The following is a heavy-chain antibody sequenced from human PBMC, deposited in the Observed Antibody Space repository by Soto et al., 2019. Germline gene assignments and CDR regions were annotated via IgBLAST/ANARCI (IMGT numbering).Heavy chain of an antibody. CDR3: ARDRHDFGDYIQPPA. D-gene: IGHD4-17*01. Sequence: QVRLVQSGAEVKKPGSAVTVSCNASGNLFNRNALHWVRQAPGQGLEWMGRIIPVFGSTIYAQSFKGRLTLTADESTETAYRELTRLTSDATAMYYCARDRHDFGDYIQPPAWGQGTLVIVPS. J-gene: IGHJ5*02. V-gene: IGHV1-69*01. CDR2: IIPVFGST. CDR1: GNLFNRNA.